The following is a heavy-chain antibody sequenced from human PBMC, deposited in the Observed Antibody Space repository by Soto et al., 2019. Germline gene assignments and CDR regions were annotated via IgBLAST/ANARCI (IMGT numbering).Heavy chain of an antibody. V-gene: IGHV4-39*01. J-gene: IGHJ4*02. CDR1: GGSISSSSYY. D-gene: IGHD4-4*01. Sequence: QLQLQESGPGLVKPSETLSLTCTVSGGSISSSSYYWGWIRQPPGKGLEWIGSIYYSGSTYYNPSLKSRVTIPVDTSKHRFPLKLSSLTAADAPVYYCARHGGGNYSFDYWGQGTLVTVSS. CDR3: ARHGGGNYSFDY. CDR2: IYYSGST.